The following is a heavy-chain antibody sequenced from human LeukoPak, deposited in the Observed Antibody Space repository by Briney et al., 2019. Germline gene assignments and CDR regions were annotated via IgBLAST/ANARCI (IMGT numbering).Heavy chain of an antibody. CDR3: ARAFTGYSSSQGWYFDL. V-gene: IGHV6-1*01. CDR2: TYYRSRWYT. D-gene: IGHD6-13*01. Sequence: SQTLSLTCAISGDSLSSNSASWNWIRLSPSRGLEWLGRTYYRSRWYTDYAVPVKSRIIINPDTSNNQFSLHLNSVTPEDTAVYYCARAFTGYSSSQGWYFDLWGRGTLVTVSS. J-gene: IGHJ2*01. CDR1: GDSLSSNSAS.